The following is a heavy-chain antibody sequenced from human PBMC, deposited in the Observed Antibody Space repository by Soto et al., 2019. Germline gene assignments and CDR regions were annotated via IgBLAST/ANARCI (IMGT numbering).Heavy chain of an antibody. Sequence: SGFTFSSYSMNWVRQAPGKGLEWVSSISSSSSYIYYADSVKGRFTISRDNAKNTLYLQMNSLRAEDTAVYYCARTKGDTTYYYYGMDVWGQGTTVTVSS. CDR1: GFTFSSYS. CDR2: ISSSSSYI. J-gene: IGHJ6*02. D-gene: IGHD2-8*01. V-gene: IGHV3-21*01. CDR3: ARTKGDTTYYYYGMDV.